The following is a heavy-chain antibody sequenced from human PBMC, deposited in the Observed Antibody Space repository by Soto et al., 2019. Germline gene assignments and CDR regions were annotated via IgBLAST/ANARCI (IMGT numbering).Heavy chain of an antibody. CDR1: GFSLSTSRVG. V-gene: IGHV2-5*02. Sequence: VSGPNAGEPTQTLTLTCTFSGFSLSTSRVGVAWIRQPPGKALEWLAIIYWDDDARYRPSLKSRLAITKDTSRNQVVLTMTSLDPVDTATYYCAHIIITWGGVAALDAFDIWGQGTMVTVSS. D-gene: IGHD3-16*01. CDR3: AHIIITWGGVAALDAFDI. J-gene: IGHJ3*02. CDR2: IYWDDDA.